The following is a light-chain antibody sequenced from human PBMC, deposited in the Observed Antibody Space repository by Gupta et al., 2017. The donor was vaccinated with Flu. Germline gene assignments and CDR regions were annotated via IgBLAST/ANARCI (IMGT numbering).Light chain of an antibody. Sequence: EIVMTQSPATLSVSPGERATLSCRASQNVNSNLAWYQQKPGQAPRLLIYGPFNRDTSVPARFSGGGFGKQLSLTNSSRLEEEFAGYYFQLDDACAPVAFGQGTKVEIK. CDR3: QLDDACAPVA. V-gene: IGKV3-15*01. CDR2: GPF. CDR1: QNVNSN. J-gene: IGKJ1*01.